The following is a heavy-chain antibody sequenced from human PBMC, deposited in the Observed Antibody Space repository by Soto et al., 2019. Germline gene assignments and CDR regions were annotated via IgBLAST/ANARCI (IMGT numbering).Heavy chain of an antibody. Sequence: SETLSLTCTVSGGSIISYYWSWIRQPPWKGLEWIGYIYYSGSTNYNPSLKSRVTISVDTSKNQFSLKLSSVTAADTAVYYCARVQWEWNPNDYIFFGTGSDAFAIWGQGTMVTVSS. V-gene: IGHV4-59*01. CDR3: ARVQWEWNPNDYIFFGTGSDAFAI. D-gene: IGHD1-26*01. CDR1: GGSIISYY. J-gene: IGHJ3*02. CDR2: IYYSGST.